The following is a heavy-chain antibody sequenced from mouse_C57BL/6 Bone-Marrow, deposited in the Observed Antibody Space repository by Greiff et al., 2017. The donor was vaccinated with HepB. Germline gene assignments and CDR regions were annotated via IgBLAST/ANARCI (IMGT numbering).Heavy chain of an antibody. D-gene: IGHD4-1*01. Sequence: EVQLQQSGPELVKPGASVKISCKASGYTFTDYYMNWVKQSHGKSLEWIGDINPNNGGTSYNQKFKGKATLTVDKSSSTAYMELRSLTSEDSAVYYCARPELGQFAYWGQGTLVTVSA. CDR3: ARPELGQFAY. V-gene: IGHV1-26*01. J-gene: IGHJ3*01. CDR1: GYTFTDYY. CDR2: INPNNGGT.